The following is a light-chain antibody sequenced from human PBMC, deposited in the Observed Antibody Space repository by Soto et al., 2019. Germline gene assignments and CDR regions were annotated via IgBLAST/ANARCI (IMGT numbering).Light chain of an antibody. CDR3: QSYDSSLSGYV. J-gene: IGLJ1*01. CDR2: GNS. CDR1: SFNIGAGYD. Sequence: QSVLTQPPSVSGAPGQRVTISCTGSSFNIGAGYDVNWYQQLPGTAPKLLIYGNSNRPSGVPDRFSGSKSDTSASLAITGLQAEDEADYYCQSYDSSLSGYVFGTGTKVTVL. V-gene: IGLV1-40*01.